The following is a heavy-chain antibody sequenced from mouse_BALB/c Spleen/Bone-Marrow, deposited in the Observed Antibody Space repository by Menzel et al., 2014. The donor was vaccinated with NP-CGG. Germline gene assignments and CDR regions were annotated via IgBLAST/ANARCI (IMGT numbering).Heavy chain of an antibody. Sequence: QVQLQQPGPGLVAPSQSLSITCTVSGFSLTGYGLSWVRQPPGKGLEWLGVIWGDGSTDYNSALKSRLSISKDNSKSQVFLKMNSLQTDDTARYYCARDSFLITRALDYWGQGTSVTVSS. CDR1: GFSLTGYG. CDR3: ARDSFLITRALDY. CDR2: IWGDGST. J-gene: IGHJ4*01. V-gene: IGHV2-6-7*01. D-gene: IGHD2-4*01.